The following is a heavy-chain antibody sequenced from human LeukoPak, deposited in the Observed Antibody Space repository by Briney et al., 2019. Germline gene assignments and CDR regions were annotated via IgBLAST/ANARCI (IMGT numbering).Heavy chain of an antibody. J-gene: IGHJ5*02. Sequence: PSETLSLTCTVSNGSITTNSYYWGWIRQPPGKGLEWIGTIFHSGSTYYNPSLKSRVTITVDTSKNQFSLNLNSVTSADTAVYYCTRPWWVGAPFDPWGPGTLVTVSS. CDR1: NGSITTNSYY. CDR3: TRPWWVGAPFDP. CDR2: IFHSGST. D-gene: IGHD1-26*01. V-gene: IGHV4-39*01.